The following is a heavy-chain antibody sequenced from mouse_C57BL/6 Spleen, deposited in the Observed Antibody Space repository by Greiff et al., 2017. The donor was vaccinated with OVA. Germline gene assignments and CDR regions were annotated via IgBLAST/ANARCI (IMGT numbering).Heavy chain of an antibody. Sequence: VQLQQSGPELVKPGASVKISCKASGYTFTDYYMNWVKQSHGKSLEWIGDINPNNGGTSYNQKFKGKATLTVDKSSSTAYMELRSLTSEDSAVYYCARIPVGYWGQGTTLTVSS. CDR3: ARIPVGY. CDR1: GYTFTDYY. CDR2: INPNNGGT. J-gene: IGHJ2*01. V-gene: IGHV1-26*01.